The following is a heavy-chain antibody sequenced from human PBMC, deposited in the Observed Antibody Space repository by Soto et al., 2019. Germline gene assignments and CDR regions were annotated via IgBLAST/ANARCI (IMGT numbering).Heavy chain of an antibody. CDR3: ARGHSYYCSGYYWPGAFDS. V-gene: IGHV1-18*04. D-gene: IGHD3-22*01. Sequence: ASVVLSFTSSGYTFTSYCISWVLQAPGQGLEWMGWISAYNGNTTYAQKLQGRVTITTDTSTSTAYMELRSLRSDDTAVYYCARGHSYYCSGYYWPGAFDSWGQGTMVTVSS. CDR2: ISAYNGNT. CDR1: GYTFTSYC. J-gene: IGHJ3*02.